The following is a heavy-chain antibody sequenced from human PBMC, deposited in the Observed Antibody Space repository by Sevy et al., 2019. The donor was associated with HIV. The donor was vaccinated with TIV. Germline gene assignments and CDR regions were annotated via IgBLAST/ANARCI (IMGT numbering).Heavy chain of an antibody. CDR3: ARGVQTYDAFDI. CDR2: ISGISNYI. J-gene: IGHJ3*02. CDR1: GFTFSTYN. Sequence: GGLRLSCAASGFTFSTYNMNWVRQAPGKGLEWVSFISGISNYIYYADSVKGRFTISRDNAKNSLYLQMNSLRAEDTAIYYCARGVQTYDAFDIWGQGTMVTVSS. V-gene: IGHV3-21*01. D-gene: IGHD6-6*01.